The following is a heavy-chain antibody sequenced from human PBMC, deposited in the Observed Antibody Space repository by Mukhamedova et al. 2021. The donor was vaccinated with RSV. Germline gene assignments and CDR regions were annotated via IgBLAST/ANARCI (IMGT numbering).Heavy chain of an antibody. Sequence: GLEWIGYIYYSGSTNYNPSLKSRVTISVDTSKNQFSLKLSSVTAADTAVYYCARQIDYDSSGADALAIWVQGTMVTVSS. CDR3: ARQIDYDSSGADALAI. V-gene: IGHV4-61*07. D-gene: IGHD3-22*01. J-gene: IGHJ3*02. CDR2: IYYSGST.